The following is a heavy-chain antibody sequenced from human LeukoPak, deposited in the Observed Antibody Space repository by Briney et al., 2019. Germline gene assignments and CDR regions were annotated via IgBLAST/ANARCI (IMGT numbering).Heavy chain of an antibody. J-gene: IGHJ4*02. D-gene: IGHD3-10*01. CDR1: GYTFTSYD. CDR2: MNPNSGNT. CDR3: ARGRIRGAAAAPGY. Sequence: ASVKVSRKASGYTFTSYDINWVRQATGQGLEWMGWMNPNSGNTGYAQKFQGRVTMTRNTSISTAYMELSSLRSEDTAVYYCARGRIRGAAAAPGYWGQGTLVTVSS. V-gene: IGHV1-8*01.